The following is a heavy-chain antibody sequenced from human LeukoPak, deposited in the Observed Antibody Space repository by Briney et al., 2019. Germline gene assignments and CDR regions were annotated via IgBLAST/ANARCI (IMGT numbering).Heavy chain of an antibody. Sequence: PGRSLRLSCAASGFTFSSYGMHWVRQAPGKGLEWVAVIWYDGSNEYYADSVKGRFTISRDNSKNTVYLQMNSLRVEDTAVYYCARDPLGFGEVYWGQGTLVTVSS. V-gene: IGHV3-33*01. CDR1: GFTFSSYG. CDR2: IWYDGSNE. J-gene: IGHJ4*02. D-gene: IGHD3-10*01. CDR3: ARDPLGFGEVY.